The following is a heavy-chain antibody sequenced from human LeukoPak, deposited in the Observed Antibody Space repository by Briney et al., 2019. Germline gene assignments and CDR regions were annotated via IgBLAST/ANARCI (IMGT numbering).Heavy chain of an antibody. CDR3: AKLGYSDFWNNYLVFDN. Sequence: GGALRLSCAASGFTFNSYAMTWVRQAPGKGLEWVSAVSGSGGSTYYPDSVEGRFTISRDNSKDTLYLQINSLRVEDPAVYFCAKLGYSDFWNNYLVFDNGGQGTLVTVSS. V-gene: IGHV3-23*01. J-gene: IGHJ4*02. CDR2: VSGSGGST. D-gene: IGHD3-3*01. CDR1: GFTFNSYA.